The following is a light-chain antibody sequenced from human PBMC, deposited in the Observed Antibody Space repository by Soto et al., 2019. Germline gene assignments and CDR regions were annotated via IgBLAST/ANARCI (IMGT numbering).Light chain of an antibody. Sequence: EIVMTQSRATLSVSPGERATLSCRASQSVSSNLAWYQQKPGQAPRLLIYGASIRATGIPARFSGSGSGTEFTLTISSLQSEDFAVYYCQQYNNWPLTIGGGTKV. J-gene: IGKJ4*01. CDR3: QQYNNWPLT. CDR1: QSVSSN. V-gene: IGKV3D-15*01. CDR2: GAS.